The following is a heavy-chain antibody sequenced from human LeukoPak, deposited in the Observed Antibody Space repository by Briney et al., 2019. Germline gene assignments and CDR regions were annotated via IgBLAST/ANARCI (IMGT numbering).Heavy chain of an antibody. V-gene: IGHV3-30*02. Sequence: GGSLRLSCAASGFTFSSYGMHWVRQAPGKGLEWVTLIGYDGGNKYYGDSVKGRFTISRDNSKNTLYLQMNSLRAEDTAVYYCAKDFKWDDYVSGTTGGFDYWGQGTLVTVSS. CDR2: IGYDGGNK. J-gene: IGHJ4*02. CDR1: GFTFSSYG. CDR3: AKDFKWDDYVSGTTGGFDY. D-gene: IGHD3-16*01.